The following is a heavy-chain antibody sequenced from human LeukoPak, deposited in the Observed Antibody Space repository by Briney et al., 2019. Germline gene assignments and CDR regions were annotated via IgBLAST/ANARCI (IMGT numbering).Heavy chain of an antibody. CDR3: ARLKPTTYYYDSSGYSLDY. Sequence: PGGSLRLSCAASGFTFSSYSMNWVRQAPGKGLEWVSSISSSSSYIYYADSVKGRFTISRDNAKNSLYLQMNSLRAEDTAVYYCARLKPTTYYYDSSGYSLDYWGQGTLVTVSS. CDR2: ISSSSSYI. CDR1: GFTFSSYS. D-gene: IGHD3-22*01. J-gene: IGHJ4*02. V-gene: IGHV3-21*01.